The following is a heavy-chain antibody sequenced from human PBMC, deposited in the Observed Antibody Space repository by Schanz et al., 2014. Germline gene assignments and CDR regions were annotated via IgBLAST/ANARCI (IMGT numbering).Heavy chain of an antibody. CDR3: ARDGDRFYHNYYMDV. V-gene: IGHV3-23*04. D-gene: IGHD4-17*01. CDR1: GFTFSSYA. Sequence: AQLGESGGGVVQPGRSLRLSCAASGFTFSSYAMSWVRQAPGKGLQWVSGIIGSGGSTYYADSMKGRFTISRDNSKNTLYLQMNTLRAEDTAVYYCARDGDRFYHNYYMDVWGKGTTXTVSS. J-gene: IGHJ6*03. CDR2: IIGSGGST.